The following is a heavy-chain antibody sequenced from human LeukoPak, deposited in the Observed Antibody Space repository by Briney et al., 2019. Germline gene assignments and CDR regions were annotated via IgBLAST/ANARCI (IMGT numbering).Heavy chain of an antibody. D-gene: IGHD4-17*01. CDR3: ARGDYLFY. CDR2: IYSGGIT. Sequence: QPGGSLRLSCAASGFTVSSNYMNWVRQAPGKGLEWVSAIYSGGITFYADSVKGRFTISRDTSKNTLYLQMHSLRAEDTALYYCARGDYLFYWGQGTLVTVSS. V-gene: IGHV3-66*01. J-gene: IGHJ4*02. CDR1: GFTVSSNY.